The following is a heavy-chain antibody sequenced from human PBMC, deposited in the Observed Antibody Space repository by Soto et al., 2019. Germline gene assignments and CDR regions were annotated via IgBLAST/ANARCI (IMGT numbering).Heavy chain of an antibody. CDR2: INPDNGNT. CDR3: ARGIATGQLDP. J-gene: IGHJ5*02. Sequence: ASVKVSCKASGYTFTRYTMNWVRQAPGQRLEWMGWINPDNGNTKSSQRFQDRVIITRDTSASTAYMDLSSLRSEDTAVYYCARGIATGQLDPWGQGTLVTVSS. V-gene: IGHV1-3*01. D-gene: IGHD2-15*01. CDR1: GYTFTRYT.